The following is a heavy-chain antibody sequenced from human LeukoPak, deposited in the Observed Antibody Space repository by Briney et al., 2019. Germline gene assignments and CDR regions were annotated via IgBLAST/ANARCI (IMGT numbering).Heavy chain of an antibody. CDR1: GASFSSGDQY. J-gene: IGHJ4*02. CDR3: SRGLDSRKLGY. V-gene: IGHV4-31*03. Sequence: SQTLSLTCTVSGASFSSGDQYWNWIRQSPGKGLEWIGSIHPSGTLYNNPSLESRVTMSMDTYKNQFSLNLNSVTAADTAVYFCSRGLDSRKLGYWGQGTLVTVSS. CDR2: IHPSGTL. D-gene: IGHD3-22*01.